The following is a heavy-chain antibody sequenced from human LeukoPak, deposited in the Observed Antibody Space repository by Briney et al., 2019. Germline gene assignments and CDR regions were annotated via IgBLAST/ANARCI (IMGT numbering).Heavy chain of an antibody. Sequence: GGSLRLSCAASGFTFSSYAMHWVRQAPGKGLEWVAVISYDGSNKYYADSVKGRFTISRDNSKNTLYLQMNSLRTEDTAVYHCVVGSYHDYWGQGTLVTVSS. V-gene: IGHV3-30-3*01. CDR1: GFTFSSYA. CDR2: ISYDGSNK. D-gene: IGHD1-26*01. J-gene: IGHJ4*02. CDR3: VVGSYHDY.